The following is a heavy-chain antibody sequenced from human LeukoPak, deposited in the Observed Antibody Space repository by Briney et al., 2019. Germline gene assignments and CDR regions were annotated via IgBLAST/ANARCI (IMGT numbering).Heavy chain of an antibody. CDR1: GGSINSYY. V-gene: IGHV4-59*01. CDR3: ARNLPPPGRYFDY. CDR2: IYYTGST. J-gene: IGHJ4*02. Sequence: SETLSLTCTVSGGSINSYYWSWIRQPPGKGLEWIGYIYYTGSTNYNPSLKSRVTISGDTSKNQFSLKLSPVTAADTAVYYCARNLPPPGRYFDYWGQGTLVTVSS.